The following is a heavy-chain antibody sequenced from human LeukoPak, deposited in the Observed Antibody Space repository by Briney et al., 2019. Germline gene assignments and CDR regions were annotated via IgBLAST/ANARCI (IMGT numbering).Heavy chain of an antibody. CDR3: ARGPFGGSPRTRYYYYMDV. Sequence: GASVKVSCKASGGTFSSYAISWVRQAPGQGLEWMGGIIPIIGTANYAQKFQGRVTITTDESTSTAYMELSSLRSEDTAVYYCARGPFGGSPRTRYYYYMDVWGKGTTVTVSS. J-gene: IGHJ6*03. CDR2: IIPIIGTA. D-gene: IGHD2-15*01. V-gene: IGHV1-69*05. CDR1: GGTFSSYA.